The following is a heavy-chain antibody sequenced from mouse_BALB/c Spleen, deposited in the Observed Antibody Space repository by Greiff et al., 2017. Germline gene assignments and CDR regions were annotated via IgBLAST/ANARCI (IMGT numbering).Heavy chain of an antibody. V-gene: IGHV1S137*01. CDR2: ISTYYGDA. CDR3: ARSTITTVAFDY. Sequence: QVQLKESGAELVRPGVSVKISCKGYGYTFTDYAMHWVKQSHAKSLEWIGVISTYYGDASYNQKFKGKATMTVDKSSSTAYMELARLTSEDSAIYYCARSTITTVAFDYWGQGTTLTVSS. CDR1: GYTFTDYA. D-gene: IGHD1-1*01. J-gene: IGHJ2*01.